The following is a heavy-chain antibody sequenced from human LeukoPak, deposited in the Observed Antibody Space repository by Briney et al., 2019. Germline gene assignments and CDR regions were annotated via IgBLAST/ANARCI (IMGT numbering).Heavy chain of an antibody. Sequence: SGPTLVHPTQTLTLTCTFSGFSLSTSAVGVGWIRQPPRKALGWLALIYCYDDKRYSPSLKRRLTITKDTSKNPVVLTMTNMNPVDTATYYCAHAYDILTGYAFDYWGQGTLVTVSS. D-gene: IGHD3-9*01. J-gene: IGHJ4*02. CDR2: IYCYDDK. V-gene: IGHV2-5*01. CDR3: AHAYDILTGYAFDY. CDR1: GFSLSTSAVG.